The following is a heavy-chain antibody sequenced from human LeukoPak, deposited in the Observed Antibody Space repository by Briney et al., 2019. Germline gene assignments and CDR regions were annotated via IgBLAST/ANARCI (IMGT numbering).Heavy chain of an antibody. CDR3: ARGRFSSSWYIFDP. J-gene: IGHJ5*02. Sequence: PSETLSLTCTVTGGSVSSDNYYWSWIRQPPGEGLEWIGYIYNSGSTNYSPSLKSRVTMSADTSKNQLSLKLSAVTAADTAVCYCARGRFSSSWYIFDPWGQGALVTVSS. D-gene: IGHD6-13*01. CDR1: GGSVSSDNYY. CDR2: IYNSGST. V-gene: IGHV4-61*01.